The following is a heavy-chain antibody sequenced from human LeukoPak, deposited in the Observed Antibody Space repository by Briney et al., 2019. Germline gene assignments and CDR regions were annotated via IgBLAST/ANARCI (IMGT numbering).Heavy chain of an antibody. Sequence: PGGSQRLSCAASVFSLNTYGTIGVRHSTGKGVVGVSFISGSSVSIYYADSVRGRFTISRDNAKNSLYVQMNSLRDEDTAVYYCARSGSGSFPFDYWGQGTLVTVSS. D-gene: IGHD1-26*01. J-gene: IGHJ4*02. CDR2: ISGSSVSI. CDR3: ARSGSGSFPFDY. V-gene: IGHV3-48*02. CDR1: VFSLNTYG.